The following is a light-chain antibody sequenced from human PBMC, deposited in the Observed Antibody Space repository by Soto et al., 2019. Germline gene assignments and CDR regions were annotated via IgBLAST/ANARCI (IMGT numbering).Light chain of an antibody. CDR2: YDS. V-gene: IGLV3-21*04. CDR1: NIGSKG. Sequence: SYELTQPPSVSVAPAQTARITCGGNNIGSKGVHWYQQKPGQAPVLVIYYDSNRPSGIPERFSGSNAGNTATLTISRVEAGDEADYYCQVWDSSSDHVVFGGGTQLTVL. CDR3: QVWDSSSDHVV. J-gene: IGLJ2*01.